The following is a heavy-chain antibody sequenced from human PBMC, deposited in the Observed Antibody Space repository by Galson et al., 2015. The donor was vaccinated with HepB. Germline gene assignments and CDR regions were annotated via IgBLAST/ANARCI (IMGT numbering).Heavy chain of an antibody. Sequence: CKASGYTFTGHFIHWVRQAPGQGLEWMGRINPNIGVTNYAQKFQGRVTMTRDTSISTAYMELSRLRSDDTVVYYCAREAPGHGEFDYWGQGTLVTVSS. CDR1: GYTFTGHF. CDR3: AREAPGHGEFDY. J-gene: IGHJ4*02. V-gene: IGHV1-2*05. D-gene: IGHD3-10*01. CDR2: INPNIGVT.